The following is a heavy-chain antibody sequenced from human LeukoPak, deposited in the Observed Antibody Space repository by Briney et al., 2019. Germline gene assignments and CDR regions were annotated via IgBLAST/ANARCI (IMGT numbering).Heavy chain of an antibody. CDR2: ISGSGGST. CDR1: GFTFSSYA. V-gene: IGHV3-23*01. CDR3: ARYYYHSGTYYNLDY. Sequence: PGGSLRLSCAASGFTFSSYAMSWVRQAPGKGLEWVSAISGSGGSTYYADSVKGRFTISRDNSKNTLYLQMNSLRAEDTAVYYCARYYYHSGTYYNLDYWGQGTLVTVSS. J-gene: IGHJ4*02. D-gene: IGHD3-22*01.